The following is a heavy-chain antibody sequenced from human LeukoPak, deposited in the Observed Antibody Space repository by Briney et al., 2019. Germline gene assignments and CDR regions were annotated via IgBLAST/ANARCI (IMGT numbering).Heavy chain of an antibody. J-gene: IGHJ4*02. CDR1: GYVFTDYY. V-gene: IGHV1-2*02. CDR3: ARCEIYCINGFCYKEPCDY. D-gene: IGHD2-8*01. Sequence: ASVKVSCKASGYVFTDYYIHWVRQAPGQGLEWMGWINPYSGDTNYAQKFRGRVTMTRDTSISTAYVDLSRLTSDDTAVYFCARCEIYCINGFCYKEPCDYWGQGTLVTVSS. CDR2: INPYSGDT.